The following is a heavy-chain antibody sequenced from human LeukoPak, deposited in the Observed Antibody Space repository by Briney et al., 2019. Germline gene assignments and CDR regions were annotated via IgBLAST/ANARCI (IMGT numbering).Heavy chain of an antibody. Sequence: SETLSLTCTVSGYSISSGYYWGWIRQPPGKGLEWMGSIYHSGSTYYNPSLKSRVTISVDTSKNQFSLKLSSVIAADTAVYYCARYSSGWFDYWGQGTLVTVSS. V-gene: IGHV4-38-2*02. J-gene: IGHJ4*02. CDR3: ARYSSGWFDY. D-gene: IGHD6-19*01. CDR1: GYSISSGYY. CDR2: IYHSGST.